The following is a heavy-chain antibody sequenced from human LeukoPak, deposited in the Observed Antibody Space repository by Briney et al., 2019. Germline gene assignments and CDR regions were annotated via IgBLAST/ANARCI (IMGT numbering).Heavy chain of an antibody. Sequence: SGTLSLTCTVSGGSISSSSYYWGWIRQPPGKGLEWIGSIYYSGSTYYNPSLKSRVTISVDTSKNQFSLKLSSVTAADTAVYYCAGGRIVVVPAALDYWGQGTLVTVSS. J-gene: IGHJ4*02. CDR1: GGSISSSSYY. D-gene: IGHD2-2*01. CDR2: IYYSGST. CDR3: AGGRIVVVPAALDY. V-gene: IGHV4-39*01.